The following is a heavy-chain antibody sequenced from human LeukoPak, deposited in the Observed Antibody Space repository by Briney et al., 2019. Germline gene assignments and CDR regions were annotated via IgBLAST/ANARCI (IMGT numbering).Heavy chain of an antibody. D-gene: IGHD3-22*01. Sequence: GASVKVSCKASGYTFTGYYMHWVRQAPGQGLEWMGWINPNSGGTNYAQKFQGRVTMTRDTSISTAYMELSRLRSDDTAVYYCARCEGSGYQLHFDYWGQGTLVTVSS. CDR2: INPNSGGT. V-gene: IGHV1-2*02. CDR3: ARCEGSGYQLHFDY. CDR1: GYTFTGYY. J-gene: IGHJ4*02.